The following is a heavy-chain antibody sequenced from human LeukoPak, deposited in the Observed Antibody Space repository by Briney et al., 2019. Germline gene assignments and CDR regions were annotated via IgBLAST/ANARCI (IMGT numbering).Heavy chain of an antibody. V-gene: IGHV4-34*01. Sequence: AETLSLTCAVYGGSFSGYYWSWIRQPPGKGLEWIGEINHSGSTNYNPSLRSRVTISVETSKNQFSLSLNSVTAADTAVYYCVRHGAPGASRVHMWGEGTLVAVSS. CDR1: GGSFSGYY. J-gene: IGHJ3*02. CDR2: INHSGST. D-gene: IGHD3-10*01. CDR3: VRHGAPGASRVHM.